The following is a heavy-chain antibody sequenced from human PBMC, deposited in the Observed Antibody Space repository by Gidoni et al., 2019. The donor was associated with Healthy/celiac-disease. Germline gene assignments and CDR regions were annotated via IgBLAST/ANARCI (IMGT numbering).Heavy chain of an antibody. J-gene: IGHJ4*02. CDR2: IKQDGSEK. CDR3: ARGKLRPVFDY. Sequence: VQLVESGGGLVQPGGSLSLSCAASGFTFSSYWMSWVRQAPGKGLEWVANIKQDGSEKYYVDSVKGRFTISRDNAKNSLYLQMNSLRAEDTAVYYCARGKLRPVFDYWGQGTLVTVSS. D-gene: IGHD4-17*01. CDR1: GFTFSSYW. V-gene: IGHV3-7*01.